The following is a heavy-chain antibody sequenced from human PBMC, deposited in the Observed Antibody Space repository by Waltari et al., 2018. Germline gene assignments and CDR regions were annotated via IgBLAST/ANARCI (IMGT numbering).Heavy chain of an antibody. D-gene: IGHD3-16*02. J-gene: IGHJ4*02. Sequence: EVQLLESGGGLVQPGGSLRLSCAASGFTFSSYAMSWVRQAPGKGLEWVSALSGSGGSTYYADSVKGRFTISRDNSKNTLYLQMNSLRAEDTAVYYCAKDRPPVGDYVWGSYRYTVSFDYWGQGTLVTVSS. CDR1: GFTFSSYA. CDR3: AKDRPPVGDYVWGSYRYTVSFDY. CDR2: LSGSGGST. V-gene: IGHV3-23*01.